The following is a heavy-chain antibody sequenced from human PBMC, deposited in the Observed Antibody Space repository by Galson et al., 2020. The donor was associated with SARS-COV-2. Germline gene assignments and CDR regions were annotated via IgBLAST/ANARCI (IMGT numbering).Heavy chain of an antibody. CDR3: ARIYSGGYYDAFDI. CDR2: ISYDGNNK. J-gene: IGHJ3*02. V-gene: IGHV3-30*01. D-gene: IGHD1-26*01. Sequence: GESLKISCAASGFTFSNYAMYWVRQAPGKGLEWVAFISYDGNNKYYADSVKGRFAISRDNSKNTLYLQMNSLRAEDTTVYYCARIYSGGYYDAFDIWVQGTMVTVSS. CDR1: GFTFSNYA.